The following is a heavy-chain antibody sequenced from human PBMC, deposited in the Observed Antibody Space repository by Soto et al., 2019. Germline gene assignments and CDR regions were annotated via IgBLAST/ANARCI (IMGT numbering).Heavy chain of an antibody. D-gene: IGHD6-6*01. Sequence: ASVKVSCKASGYTFTSYDIDWVRQATGQGFEWMGWMNPNSGNTDYAQKLQGRVTMTTDTSTTTAYMELGSLRSDDTAVYYCARDRPTSSIRARDYYYAMDVWGQGTTVTVSS. CDR2: MNPNSGNT. CDR3: ARDRPTSSIRARDYYYAMDV. V-gene: IGHV1-8*01. J-gene: IGHJ6*02. CDR1: GYTFTSYD.